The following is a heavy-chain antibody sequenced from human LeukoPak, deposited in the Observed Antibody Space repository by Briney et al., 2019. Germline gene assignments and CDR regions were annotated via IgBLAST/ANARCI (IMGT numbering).Heavy chain of an antibody. V-gene: IGHV3-48*02. Sequence: TGGSLRLSCAASGFTFSSYSMNWVRQAPGKGLEWVSYISSSSSTIYYADSVKGRFTISRDNAKNSLYLQMNSLRDEDTAVYYCARDGKADYYGSGNPPRYWYFDLWGRGTLVTVSS. J-gene: IGHJ2*01. CDR3: ARDGKADYYGSGNPPRYWYFDL. D-gene: IGHD3-10*01. CDR1: GFTFSSYS. CDR2: ISSSSSTI.